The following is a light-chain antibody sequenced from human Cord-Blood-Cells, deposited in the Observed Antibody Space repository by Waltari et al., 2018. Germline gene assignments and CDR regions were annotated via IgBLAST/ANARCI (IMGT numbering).Light chain of an antibody. Sequence: QSALTQPRSVSGSPGQPVTISCTGTSSDVGGYNYVSWYQQHPGNAPKLMIYDVSKRPSGVPDRFSGSKSGNTASLTISGLQAEDEADYYCCSYAGSFWVFGGGTKLTVL. CDR2: DVS. V-gene: IGLV2-11*01. CDR3: CSYAGSFWV. CDR1: SSDVGGYNY. J-gene: IGLJ3*02.